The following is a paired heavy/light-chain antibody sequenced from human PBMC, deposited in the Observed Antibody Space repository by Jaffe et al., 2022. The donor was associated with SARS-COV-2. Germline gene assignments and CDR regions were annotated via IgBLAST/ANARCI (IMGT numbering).Heavy chain of an antibody. Sequence: QVQLVQSGAEVKKPGSSVKVSCKASGGTFSSNALSWVRQAPGQGLEWMGGIIPFFGTANYAQKFQGRVTITADEFTSTAYMELSSLRSEDTAMYYCARAKISSTWYGYYYYFMDVWGKGTTVTVSS. V-gene: IGHV1-69*01. J-gene: IGHJ6*03. CDR1: GGTFSSNA. D-gene: IGHD6-13*01. CDR2: IIPFFGTA. CDR3: ARAKISSTWYGYYYYFMDV.
Light chain of an antibody. Sequence: QSALTQPPSASGSPGQSVTISCTGTSSDVGGYNYVSWYQHHPGKAPKLMIYEVSKRPSGVPDRFSGSKSGNTASLTVSGLQAEDEADYYCSSYAGSNNFVFGTGTKVTVL. CDR2: EVS. CDR3: SSYAGSNNFV. J-gene: IGLJ1*01. CDR1: SSDVGGYNY. V-gene: IGLV2-8*01.